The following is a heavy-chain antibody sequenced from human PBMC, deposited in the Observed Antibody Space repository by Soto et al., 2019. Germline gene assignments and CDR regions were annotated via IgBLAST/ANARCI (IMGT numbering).Heavy chain of an antibody. CDR1: GFSFSTYE. Sequence: GGSLRLSCAASGFSFSTYEMTWVRQAPGKGLECISYISSSSNTVYYADSVKGRFTVSRDNAKNSLYLQMNSLRAEDTAVYYCATVLWFGELFSPWGQGTLVTVSS. CDR3: ATVLWFGELFSP. D-gene: IGHD3-10*01. CDR2: ISSSSNTV. J-gene: IGHJ5*02. V-gene: IGHV3-48*03.